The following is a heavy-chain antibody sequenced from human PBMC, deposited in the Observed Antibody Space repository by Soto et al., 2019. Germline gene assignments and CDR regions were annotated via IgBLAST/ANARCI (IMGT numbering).Heavy chain of an antibody. J-gene: IGHJ6*02. CDR2: INPSGGST. CDR1: GYTFTSYY. CDR3: ASDARYYYDSSGFFAYGMDV. V-gene: IGHV1-46*01. Sequence: ASVKVSCKASGYTFTSYYMHWVRQAPGQGLEWMGIINPSGGSTSYAQKFQGRVTMTRDTSTSTVYMELSSLRSEDTAVYYCASDARYYYDSSGFFAYGMDVWGQGTTVTVSS. D-gene: IGHD3-22*01.